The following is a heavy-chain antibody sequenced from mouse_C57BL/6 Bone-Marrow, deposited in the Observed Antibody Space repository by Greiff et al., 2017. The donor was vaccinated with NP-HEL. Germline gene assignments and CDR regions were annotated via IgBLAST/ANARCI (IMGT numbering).Heavy chain of an antibody. CDR2: IYPRSGNT. J-gene: IGHJ2*01. CDR1: GYTFTSYG. CDR3: ARFYGSSHPYFDY. D-gene: IGHD1-1*01. Sequence: QVQLQQSGAELARPGASVKLSCKASGYTFTSYGISWVKQRPGQGLEWIGEIYPRSGNTYYNEKFKGKATLTADKSSSTAYMELRSLTSEDSAVYFCARFYGSSHPYFDYWGQGTTLTVSS. V-gene: IGHV1-81*01.